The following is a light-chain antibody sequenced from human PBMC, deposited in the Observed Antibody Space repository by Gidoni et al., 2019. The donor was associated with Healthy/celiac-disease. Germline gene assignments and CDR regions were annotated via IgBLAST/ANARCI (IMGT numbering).Light chain of an antibody. CDR1: QSISSY. J-gene: IGKJ3*01. V-gene: IGKV1-39*01. Sequence: DIQMTQSPSSLSASVGDRVTITCRASQSISSYLNWYQQKPGKAPKLLIYAASSLQSGVPSRFSVSGSGTDFTLTISSLQPEDFATYYCQQSYSTRGFTFGPGTKVDIK. CDR3: QQSYSTRGFT. CDR2: AAS.